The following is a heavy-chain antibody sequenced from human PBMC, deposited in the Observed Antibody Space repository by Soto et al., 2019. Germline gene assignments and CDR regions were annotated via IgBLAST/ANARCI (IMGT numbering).Heavy chain of an antibody. CDR3: ARVGCSGGTCLDGLDV. J-gene: IGHJ6*02. D-gene: IGHD2-15*01. CDR2: TYYRSKWYY. V-gene: IGHV6-1*01. CDR1: GDSVSTNSAA. Sequence: SQTLSLTCAISGDSVSTNSAAWNWIRQSPSRGLEWLGRTYYRSKWYYDYALSVRSRISINPDTSRNQFSLQLGSVTPEDTAVYFCARVGCSGGTCLDGLDVWGQGTTVTVSS.